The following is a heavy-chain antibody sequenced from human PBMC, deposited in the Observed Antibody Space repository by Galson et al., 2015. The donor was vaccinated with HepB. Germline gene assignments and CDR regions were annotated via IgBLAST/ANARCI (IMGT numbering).Heavy chain of an antibody. J-gene: IGHJ5*02. D-gene: IGHD2-2*01. CDR3: ARSNGVVVVPATFDP. Sequence: SLRLSCAASGFTFSSYAMHWVRQAPGKGLEWVAVISYDGSNKYYADSVKGRFTISRDDSKNTLYLQMSSLRPEDTAVYYCARSNGVVVVPATFDPWGQGTLVTVSS. V-gene: IGHV3-30-3*01. CDR1: GFTFSSYA. CDR2: ISYDGSNK.